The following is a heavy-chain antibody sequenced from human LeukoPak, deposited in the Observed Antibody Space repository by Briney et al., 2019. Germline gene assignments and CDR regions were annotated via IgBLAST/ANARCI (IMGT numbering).Heavy chain of an antibody. CDR3: ARDRPNCSRTSCYEPLFDY. J-gene: IGHJ4*02. CDR2: INPNSGGT. V-gene: IGHV1-2*02. D-gene: IGHD2-2*01. Sequence: ASVKGSCTASRYTFTGYYMHWVRQAPGQELEWMGWINPNSGGTNYAQKFQGRVTMTRDTSISTDYMELSRLRSDDTAVYYCARDRPNCSRTSCYEPLFDYWGQGTLVTVSS. CDR1: RYTFTGYY.